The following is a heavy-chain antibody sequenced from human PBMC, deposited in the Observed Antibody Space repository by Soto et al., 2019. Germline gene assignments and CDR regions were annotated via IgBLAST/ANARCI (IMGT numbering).Heavy chain of an antibody. Sequence: PSETLSLTCTVSGGSMNNYYWSWIRQAPGKGLQYIGYISYMGTTNYNPSLQSRVTISVDTSKNQFSLKLTSVTAADTALYYCPTSGGGYVNSGYYGGDYDSWGRGTLVTVSS. J-gene: IGHJ4*02. CDR2: ISYMGTT. D-gene: IGHD3-22*01. CDR1: GGSMNNYY. V-gene: IGHV4-59*01. CDR3: PTSGGGYVNSGYYGGDYDS.